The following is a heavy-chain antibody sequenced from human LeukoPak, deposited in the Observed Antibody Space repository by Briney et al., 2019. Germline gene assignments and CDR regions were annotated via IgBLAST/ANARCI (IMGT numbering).Heavy chain of an antibody. J-gene: IGHJ4*02. CDR3: IANLDY. Sequence: GGSLRLSCEASGLTFSDAWMSWVRQVPGKGLEWIALLKSKTDGETSDYAAPVKGRFTVSRNDAENTLFLQMDSLKIDDTAVYYCIANLDYWGQGTLVTVSS. V-gene: IGHV3-15*01. CDR1: GLTFSDAW. D-gene: IGHD1-1*01. CDR2: LKSKTDGETS.